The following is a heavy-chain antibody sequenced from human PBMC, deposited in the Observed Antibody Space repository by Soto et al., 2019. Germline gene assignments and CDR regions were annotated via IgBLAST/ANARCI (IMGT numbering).Heavy chain of an antibody. V-gene: IGHV1-18*01. D-gene: IGHD1-26*01. CDR1: GYSFTSYG. CDR3: ARDLGARQENQVDWFDP. CDR2: ISAYNGNT. Sequence: ASVKVSCKASGYSFTSYGLSWVRQAPGQGLEWMGWISAYNGNTNYAQKLQGRLTMTTDTSTSTAYMELRSLRSDDTAVYYCARDLGARQENQVDWFDPWGQGTLVTVS. J-gene: IGHJ5*02.